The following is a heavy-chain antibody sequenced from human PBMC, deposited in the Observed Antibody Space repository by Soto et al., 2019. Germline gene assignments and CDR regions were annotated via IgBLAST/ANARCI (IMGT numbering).Heavy chain of an antibody. Sequence: EVQLLESGGGLVQPGGSLRLSCAASGFTFSSDAMSWVRQAPGKGLEWVSAISGSGGSTYYADSVKGRFTIPRNNSKNTLYQQMNSLRAEDTAVYYCAKGDNWNDPPLDYWGQGTLVTVSS. V-gene: IGHV3-23*01. CDR1: GFTFSSDA. J-gene: IGHJ4*02. D-gene: IGHD1-1*01. CDR2: ISGSGGST. CDR3: AKGDNWNDPPLDY.